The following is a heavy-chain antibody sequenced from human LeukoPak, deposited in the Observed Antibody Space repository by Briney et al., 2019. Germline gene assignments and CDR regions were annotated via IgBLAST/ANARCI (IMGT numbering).Heavy chain of an antibody. J-gene: IGHJ4*02. D-gene: IGHD3-22*01. CDR2: INHSGST. V-gene: IGHV4-34*01. Sequence: SETLSLTCAVYGESFSGYYWSWIRQPPGKGLEWIGEINHSGSTNYNPSLKSRVTISVDTSKNQFSLKLSSVTAADTAVYYCARGVARTYCSDTSGYAAADYWGQGTLVTVSS. CDR1: GESFSGYY. CDR3: ARGVARTYCSDTSGYAAADY.